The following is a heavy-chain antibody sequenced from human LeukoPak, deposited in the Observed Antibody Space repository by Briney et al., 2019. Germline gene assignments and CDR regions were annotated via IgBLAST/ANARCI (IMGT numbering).Heavy chain of an antibody. CDR2: IIPIFGTP. D-gene: IGHD6-13*01. Sequence: AASVKVSCKASGGTFSSYAISWVRQAPGQGLEWMGGIIPIFGTPHYAQTFQGRVTITADESTSTAYMELSSLRSEDTAVYYCARDEQDSSSWYARWFNPWGQGTLVTVSS. J-gene: IGHJ5*02. CDR1: GGTFSSYA. CDR3: ARDEQDSSSWYARWFNP. V-gene: IGHV1-69*13.